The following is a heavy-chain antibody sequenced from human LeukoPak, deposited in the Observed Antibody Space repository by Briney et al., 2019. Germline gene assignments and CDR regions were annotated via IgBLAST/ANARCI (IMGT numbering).Heavy chain of an antibody. V-gene: IGHV4-4*02. J-gene: IGHJ4*02. CDR2: MYLSGTT. D-gene: IGHD3-22*01. Sequence: SETLSLTCTVSGDSIHSLDLRSWVRQPPRKGLEWIGDMYLSGTTHSNPSVKSRVTISIDKSKNQFFLNLSSVTAADTAVYYCAGLVGRYSSGLYYYYFDYWGQGTLVTVSS. CDR3: AGLVGRYSSGLYYYYFDY. CDR1: GDSIHSLDL.